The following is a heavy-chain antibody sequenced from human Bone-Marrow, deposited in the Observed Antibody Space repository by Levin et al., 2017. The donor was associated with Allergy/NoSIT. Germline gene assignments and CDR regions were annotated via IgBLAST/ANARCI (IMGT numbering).Heavy chain of an antibody. CDR2: IYNSGNT. V-gene: IGHV4-59*08. CDR3: ARHVSCINGVCYSGFDY. J-gene: IGHJ4*02. CDR1: GGSISSDS. Sequence: SETLSLTCTVSGGSISSDSWSWIRQPPGKGLEWIGYIYNSGNTYYNPSLKSRVTISVDTSNNKFSLKLSSVSAADTAVFYCARHVSCINGVCYSGFDYWGQGTLVTVSS. D-gene: IGHD2-8*01.